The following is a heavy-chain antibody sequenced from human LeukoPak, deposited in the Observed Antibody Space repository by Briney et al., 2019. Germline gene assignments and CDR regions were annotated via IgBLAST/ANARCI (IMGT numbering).Heavy chain of an antibody. V-gene: IGHV3-7*01. D-gene: IGHD3-3*01. CDR1: GFTFSSYW. J-gene: IGHJ4*02. Sequence: PGGSLRLSCAASGFTFSSYWMSWVRQAPGKGLEWVANIKQDGSEKYYVDSVKGRFTISRDNAKNSLYLQMNSLRAEDTAVYYCARGGYDFWSGYPFDYWGQETLVTVSS. CDR3: ARGGYDFWSGYPFDY. CDR2: IKQDGSEK.